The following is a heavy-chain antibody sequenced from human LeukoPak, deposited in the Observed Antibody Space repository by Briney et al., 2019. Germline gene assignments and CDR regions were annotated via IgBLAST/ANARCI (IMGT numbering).Heavy chain of an antibody. CDR2: IKQDGSEK. CDR3: AKGSGSSYYYYLDV. D-gene: IGHD6-6*01. V-gene: IGHV3-7*01. Sequence: GGSLRLSCAASGFTFSSYWMSWVRQAPGKGLEWVANIKQDGSEKYYVDSVKGRFTISRDNAKNSRYLQMNSLRAEDTAVYYCAKGSGSSYYYYLDVWGKGTTVTVSS. J-gene: IGHJ6*03. CDR1: GFTFSSYW.